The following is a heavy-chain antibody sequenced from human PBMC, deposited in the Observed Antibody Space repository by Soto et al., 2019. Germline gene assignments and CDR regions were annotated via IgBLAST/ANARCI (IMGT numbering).Heavy chain of an antibody. CDR3: ARLVGHSYYYGMDV. CDR1: GGSISSYY. V-gene: IGHV4-59*01. D-gene: IGHD1-26*01. J-gene: IGHJ6*02. CDR2: IYYSGST. Sequence: SETLSLTCTVSGGSISSYYWSWIRQPPGKGLEWIGYIYYSGSTNYNPSLKSRVTISVDTSKNQFSLKLSSVTAADTAVYYCARLVGHSYYYGMDVWGQGTTVTVSS.